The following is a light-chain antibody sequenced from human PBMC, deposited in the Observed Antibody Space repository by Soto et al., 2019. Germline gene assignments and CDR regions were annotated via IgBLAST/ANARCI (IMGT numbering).Light chain of an antibody. CDR2: DAS. J-gene: IGKJ1*01. CDR1: QSVRSY. Sequence: IALTQSPATLSLSPGERDTLFCRASQSVRSYLAWYQQKPGQAPRLLIYDASNRATGIPARFSGSGSGTDFTLTISSLEPEDFAVYYCQQRSNWPTFGQGTKVDIK. V-gene: IGKV3-11*01. CDR3: QQRSNWPT.